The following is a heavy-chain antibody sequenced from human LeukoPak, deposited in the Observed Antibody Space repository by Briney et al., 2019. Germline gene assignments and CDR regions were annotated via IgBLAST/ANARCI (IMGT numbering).Heavy chain of an antibody. CDR3: AKPMGSSGWYGDFDC. V-gene: IGHV3-23*01. Sequence: GGSLRLSCAASGFTFSNYAMNWVRQAPGKGLEWVSAIRGSGGSTYYADSVKGRFTISRDNSKNTLYLQMNSLRAEDTAIYYCAKPMGSSGWYGDFDCWGQGTLVTVSS. D-gene: IGHD6-19*01. CDR1: GFTFSNYA. J-gene: IGHJ4*02. CDR2: IRGSGGST.